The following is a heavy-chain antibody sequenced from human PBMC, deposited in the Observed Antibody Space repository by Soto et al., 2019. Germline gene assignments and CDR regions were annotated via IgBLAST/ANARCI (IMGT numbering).Heavy chain of an antibody. Sequence: GGSLRLSCAASGFTFSNYAMSWVRQAPGTGLEWVSGISGSGGTTYYADSVKGRFTISRDNSKNTLYLQMNSLRAEDTAVYYCAKDWWGGSPYYFDYWGQGTLVTVSS. CDR3: AKDWWGGSPYYFDY. V-gene: IGHV3-23*01. CDR1: GFTFSNYA. CDR2: ISGSGGTT. D-gene: IGHD2-15*01. J-gene: IGHJ4*02.